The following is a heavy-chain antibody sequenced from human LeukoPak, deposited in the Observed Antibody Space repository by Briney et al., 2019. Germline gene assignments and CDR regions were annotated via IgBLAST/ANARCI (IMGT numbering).Heavy chain of an antibody. J-gene: IGHJ4*02. Sequence: GGSLRLSCAASGYTFSTHVMTWVRQAPGKGLEWVSALSGSGGSTFYADSVKGRFTISRDNSNNTLYLQMNTLRAEDTAVYYCAKGRTPDYWGQGTLVTVSS. CDR1: GYTFSTHV. D-gene: IGHD2-15*01. CDR2: LSGSGGST. CDR3: AKGRTPDY. V-gene: IGHV3-23*01.